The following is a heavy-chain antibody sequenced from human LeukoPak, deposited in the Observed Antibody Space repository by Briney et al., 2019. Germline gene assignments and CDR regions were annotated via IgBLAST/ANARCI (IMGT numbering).Heavy chain of an antibody. Sequence: SETLSLTCTVSADSISIYYWTWIRQPPGKGLEWIGYIDHTGTTSYNPSLNSRVTISRDTSKNHFSLDLTSVTAADTAVYFCARGRVSSSTYYSTYYYYFYMDVWGKGTTVIVSS. CDR3: ARGRVSSSTYYSTYYYYFYMDV. V-gene: IGHV4-59*01. D-gene: IGHD4-11*01. J-gene: IGHJ6*03. CDR2: IDHTGTT. CDR1: ADSISIYY.